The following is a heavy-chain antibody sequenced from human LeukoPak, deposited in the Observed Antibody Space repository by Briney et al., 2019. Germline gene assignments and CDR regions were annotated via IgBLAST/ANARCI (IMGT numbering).Heavy chain of an antibody. CDR1: GFTFSSYS. V-gene: IGHV3-21*01. CDR2: ISSSSSSYSYT. Sequence: GGSLRLSCAASGFTFSSYSMHWVRQAPGKGLEWVSSISSSSSSYSYTYYADSVKGRFTISRDNAKNSLLLQMNSLRAEDTAVYYCAKGITMIVVANPLDYWGQGTLVTVSS. D-gene: IGHD3-22*01. CDR3: AKGITMIVVANPLDY. J-gene: IGHJ4*02.